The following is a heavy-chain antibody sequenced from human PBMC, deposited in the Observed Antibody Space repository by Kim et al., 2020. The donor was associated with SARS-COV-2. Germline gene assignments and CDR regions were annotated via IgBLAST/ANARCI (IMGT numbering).Heavy chain of an antibody. D-gene: IGHD3-10*01. CDR3: ARDLSLGRPGGFDY. V-gene: IGHV3-21*01. J-gene: IGHJ4*02. Sequence: GGSLRLSCAASESTFSRYSMNWVRQAPGKGLEWVSTISRNSDYIYYADSVEGRFTISRDNAKNSLYLQMNSLRADDTAMYYCARDLSLGRPGGFDYWGQG. CDR1: ESTFSRYS. CDR2: ISRNSDYI.